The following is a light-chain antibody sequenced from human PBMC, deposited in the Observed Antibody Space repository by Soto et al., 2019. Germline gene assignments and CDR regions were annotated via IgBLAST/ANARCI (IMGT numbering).Light chain of an antibody. CDR2: DVR. CDR3: SSFTSRHPYV. J-gene: IGLJ1*01. V-gene: IGLV2-14*01. CDR1: SSDIGAYNY. Sequence: QSALNQPASVYGSHGQSLTISCTGTSSDIGAYNYVSWYQQNPGKAPELLIYDVRYRPSGVSNRFSCSKSGNTAYLIISGLQAEDEADYYCSSFTSRHPYVFGRVTKFTV.